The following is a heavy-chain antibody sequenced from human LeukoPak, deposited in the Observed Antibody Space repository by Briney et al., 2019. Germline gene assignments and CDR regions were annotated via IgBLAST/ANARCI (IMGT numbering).Heavy chain of an antibody. CDR1: GFTFSSYA. Sequence: GGSLGLSCAASGFTFSSYAMSWVRQAPGKGLEWVSAISGSGGSTYYADSVKGRFTISRDNSKNTLYLQMHRLRAEDTAVYYCAKDRGSSTLRYYFDYWGQGTLVTVSS. CDR3: AKDRGSSTLRYYFDY. V-gene: IGHV3-23*01. D-gene: IGHD6-13*01. J-gene: IGHJ4*02. CDR2: ISGSGGST.